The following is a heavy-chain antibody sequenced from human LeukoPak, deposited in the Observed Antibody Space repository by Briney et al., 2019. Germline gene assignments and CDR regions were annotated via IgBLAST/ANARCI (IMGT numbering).Heavy chain of an antibody. D-gene: IGHD1-26*01. Sequence: PGRSLRLSCAASGFTFSSYGMHWVRQAPGKGLEWVALVWSDGRNKYYADSVKGRFTISRDNSRNTLYLQMNSLRAEDTAVYYCVRDGDVATTGLWYWGQGTLVTVSS. CDR3: VRDGDVATTGLWY. CDR2: VWSDGRNK. V-gene: IGHV3-33*08. CDR1: GFTFSSYG. J-gene: IGHJ4*02.